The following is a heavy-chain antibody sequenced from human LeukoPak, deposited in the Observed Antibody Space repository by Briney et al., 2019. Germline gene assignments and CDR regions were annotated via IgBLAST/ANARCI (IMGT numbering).Heavy chain of an antibody. D-gene: IGHD3-22*01. CDR2: ISYDGTNK. CDR3: TRGPGYHDSSYLDY. V-gene: IGHV3-30*04. J-gene: IGHJ4*02. Sequence: GGSLRLSCAASRFTFSTYAMHWVRQAPGKGLEWVAVISYDGTNKNHADSVKGRFTISRDNSKNTLYLQMNSLSAEDTAVYYCTRGPGYHDSSYLDYWGQGTLVTVSS. CDR1: RFTFSTYA.